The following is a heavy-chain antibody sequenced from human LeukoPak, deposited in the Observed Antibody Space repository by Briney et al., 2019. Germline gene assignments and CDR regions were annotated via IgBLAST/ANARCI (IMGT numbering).Heavy chain of an antibody. D-gene: IGHD3-22*01. CDR3: ARDLSSSGYYPYYFDY. CDR1: GGTFSSYA. CDR2: IIPIFGTA. J-gene: IGHJ4*02. Sequence: SVKVSCKASGGTFSSYAISWVRQAPGQGLEWMGGIIPIFGTANYAQKFQGRVTITADESTRTAYMELSSLRSEDTAVYYCARDLSSSGYYPYYFDYWGQGTLVTVSS. V-gene: IGHV1-69*13.